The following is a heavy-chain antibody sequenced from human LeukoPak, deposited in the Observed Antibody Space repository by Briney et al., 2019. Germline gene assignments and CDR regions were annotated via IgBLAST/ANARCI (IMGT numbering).Heavy chain of an antibody. J-gene: IGHJ4*02. D-gene: IGHD1-1*01. CDR2: INPSGGST. CDR3: ARDPTNWIDY. Sequence: VASVKVSCKASGYTFTSYYMHWVRQAPGQGLEWMGIINPSGGSTSYAQKFQGRVTMTRDTSSSTAYMELSRLTSDDTAVYYCARDPTNWIDYWGQGTLVTVSS. V-gene: IGHV1-46*01. CDR1: GYTFTSYY.